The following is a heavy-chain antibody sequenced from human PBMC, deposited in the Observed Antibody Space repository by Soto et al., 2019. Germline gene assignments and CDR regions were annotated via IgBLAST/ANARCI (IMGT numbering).Heavy chain of an antibody. J-gene: IGHJ4*02. CDR3: ARLEITGTTGGLVDY. CDR2: IYYSGST. V-gene: IGHV4-61*01. CDR1: GGSVSSGSYY. D-gene: IGHD1-7*01. Sequence: QVQLQESGPGLVKPSETLSLTCTVSGGSVSSGSYYWSWIRQPPGKGLEWIGYIYYSGSTNYNPSLKSRVTMSVDTSKNQFSLKLSSVTAADTAVYYCARLEITGTTGGLVDYWGQGTLVTVSS.